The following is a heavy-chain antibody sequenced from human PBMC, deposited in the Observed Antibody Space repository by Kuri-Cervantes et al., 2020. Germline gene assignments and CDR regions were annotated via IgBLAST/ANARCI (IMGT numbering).Heavy chain of an antibody. CDR2: FYSGGST. CDR3: ARCLNYYDSSGYYSIDAFDI. CDR1: GFTVSSNY. J-gene: IGHJ3*02. Sequence: GGSLRLSCAASGFTVSSNYMSWVRQAPGKGLEWVSVFYSGGSTYYADSVKGRFTISRDNSKNTLYLQMNSLRAEDTAVYYCARCLNYYDSSGYYSIDAFDIWGQGTMVTVSS. V-gene: IGHV3-53*01. D-gene: IGHD3-22*01.